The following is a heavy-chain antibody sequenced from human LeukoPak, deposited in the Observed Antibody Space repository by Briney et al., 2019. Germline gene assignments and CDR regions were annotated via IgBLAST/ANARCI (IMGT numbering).Heavy chain of an antibody. J-gene: IGHJ4*02. CDR1: GGSISSYY. CDR3: AREANYCSGGSCYSVMVDY. V-gene: IGHV4-59*12. D-gene: IGHD2-15*01. CDR2: IYYSGST. Sequence: SETLSLTCTVSGGSISSYYWSWIRQPPGKGLEWIGYIYYSGSTNYNPSLKSRVTVSVDTSKNQFSLKLSSVTAADTAVYYCAREANYCSGGSCYSVMVDYWGQGTLVTVSS.